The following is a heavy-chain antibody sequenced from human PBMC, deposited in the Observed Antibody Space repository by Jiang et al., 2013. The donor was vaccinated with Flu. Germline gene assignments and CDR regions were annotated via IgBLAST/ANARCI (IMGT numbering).Heavy chain of an antibody. D-gene: IGHD2-2*01. J-gene: IGHJ6*02. CDR1: GGSISSGGYY. CDR2: IYYSGST. Sequence: PGLVKPSQTLSLTCTVSGGSISSGGYYWSWIRQHPGKGLEWIGYIYYSGSTYYNPSLKSRVTISVDTSKNQFSLKLSSVTAADTAVYYCAREVIVVVPAAMNNYYYYGMDVWGQGTTVTVSS. CDR3: AREVIVVVPAAMNNYYYYGMDV. V-gene: IGHV4-31*03.